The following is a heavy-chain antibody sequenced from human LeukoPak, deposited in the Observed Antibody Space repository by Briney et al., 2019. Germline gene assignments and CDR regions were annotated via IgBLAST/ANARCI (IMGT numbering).Heavy chain of an antibody. Sequence: ISGSGGSTYYADSVKGRFTISRDNSKNTLYLQMNSLRAEDTAVYYCAKDLMIIAAAGPFDYWGQGTLVTVSS. V-gene: IGHV3-23*01. CDR3: AKDLMIIAAAGPFDY. CDR2: ISGSGGST. D-gene: IGHD6-13*01. J-gene: IGHJ4*02.